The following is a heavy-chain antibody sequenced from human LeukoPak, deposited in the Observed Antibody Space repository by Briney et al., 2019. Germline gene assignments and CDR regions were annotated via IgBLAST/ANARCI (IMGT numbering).Heavy chain of an antibody. D-gene: IGHD3-9*01. CDR3: ARKERGLRYFDWLPQGAFDI. CDR1: GGSFSGYY. J-gene: IGHJ3*02. Sequence: SETLPLTCAVYGGSFSGYYWSWIRQPPGKGLEWIGEINHSGSTNYNPSLKSRVTISVDTSKNQFSLKLSSVTAADTAVYYCARKERGLRYFDWLPQGAFDIWGQGTMVTVSS. V-gene: IGHV4-34*01. CDR2: INHSGST.